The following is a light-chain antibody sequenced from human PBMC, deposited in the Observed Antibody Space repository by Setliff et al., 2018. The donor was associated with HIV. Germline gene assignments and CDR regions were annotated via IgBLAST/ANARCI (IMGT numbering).Light chain of an antibody. J-gene: IGLJ1*01. CDR2: DVS. CDR1: SSDVGSYTF. Sequence: QSALAQPASVSGSPGQSITISCSGTSSDVGSYTFVSWYQQHPGKAPQRIIYDVSRRPSGVSSRFSGSKSGNTASLTISGLQAEDQADYYCCSYTSSLTYGFGTGTKGTVL. CDR3: CSYTSSLTYG. V-gene: IGLV2-14*03.